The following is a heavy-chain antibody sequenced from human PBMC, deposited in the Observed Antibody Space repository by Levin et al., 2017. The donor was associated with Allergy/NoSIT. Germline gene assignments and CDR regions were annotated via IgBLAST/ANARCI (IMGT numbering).Heavy chain of an antibody. CDR1: GFTVSIYA. CDR3: AKAGGGYYFDL. Sequence: HPGGSLRLSCAASGFTVSIYAMNWVRQAPGKGLEWVSAVTDGGATTYYADSVKGRFTISTDNSENTVYLQMSSLRAEDTAVYFCAKAGGGYYFDLWGQGTLVTVSS. V-gene: IGHV3-23*01. D-gene: IGHD5-24*01. CDR2: VTDGGATT. J-gene: IGHJ4*02.